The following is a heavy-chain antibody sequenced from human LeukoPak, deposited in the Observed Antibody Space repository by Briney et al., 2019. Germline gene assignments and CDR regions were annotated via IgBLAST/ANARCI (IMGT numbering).Heavy chain of an antibody. CDR1: GFTFTTYW. CDR2: INSDGSIT. J-gene: IGHJ6*02. V-gene: IGHV3-74*01. D-gene: IGHD5-18*01. CDR3: ARDAVDTANAV. Sequence: GGSLRLSCAASGFTFTTYWMRWVRQAPGKGLVWVSHINSDGSITSYADSVKGRFTISRDNAKNTLYLQMNSLRAEDTAVYYCARDAVDTANAVWGQGTTVTVSS.